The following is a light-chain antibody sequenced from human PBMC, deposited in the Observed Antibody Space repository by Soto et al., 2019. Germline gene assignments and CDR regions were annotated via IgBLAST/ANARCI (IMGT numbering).Light chain of an antibody. CDR1: QNIGSW. J-gene: IGKJ2*01. CDR3: QHYNSFPYT. CDR2: KAS. Sequence: DIQMTQSPSTLSASVGDRVTITCRASQNIGSWLAWYQQKPGKAPNLLISKASSLESGVPSRFSGSGSGTEFTLTISSLQPDDFATYYCQHYNSFPYTFGQGTKLEIK. V-gene: IGKV1-5*03.